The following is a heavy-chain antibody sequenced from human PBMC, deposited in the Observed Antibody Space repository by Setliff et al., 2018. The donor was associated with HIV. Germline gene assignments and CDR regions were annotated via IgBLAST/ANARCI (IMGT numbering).Heavy chain of an antibody. J-gene: IGHJ6*03. V-gene: IGHV4-31*03. CDR1: GGSISGGVHY. CDR3: ARVPTNPDFYYYYMDV. CDR2: IYYSGGT. Sequence: SETLSLICTVSGGSISGGVHYWSWIRQHPGKGLEWIGYIYYSGGTYYNPSLKSRVTISVDTSKNQFSLKLSSVTAADTAVYYCARVPTNPDFYYYYMDVWGKGTTVTVSS.